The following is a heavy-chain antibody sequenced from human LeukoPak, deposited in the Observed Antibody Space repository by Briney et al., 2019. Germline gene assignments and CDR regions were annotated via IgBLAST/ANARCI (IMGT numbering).Heavy chain of an antibody. CDR1: GGSISSGGYY. V-gene: IGHV4-31*03. Sequence: PSETLSLTCTVSGGSISSGGYYWSWIRQHPGKGLEWIGYIYYSGSTYYNPSLKSRVTISVDTSKNQFSLKLSSVTAADTAVYYCARGLTYYYDSSGSGFDYWGQGTLVTVSS. CDR2: IYYSGST. CDR3: ARGLTYYYDSSGSGFDY. D-gene: IGHD3-22*01. J-gene: IGHJ4*02.